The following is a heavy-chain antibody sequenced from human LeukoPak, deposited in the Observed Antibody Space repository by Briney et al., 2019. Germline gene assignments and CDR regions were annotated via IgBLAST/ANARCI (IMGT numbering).Heavy chain of an antibody. CDR3: ARGRVGYYFDY. CDR1: GGSISSYY. J-gene: IGHJ4*02. CDR2: IYYSGSA. V-gene: IGHV4-59*12. Sequence: SETLSLTCTVSGGSISSYYWSWIRQPPGKGLEWIGYIYYSGSAYYNPSLKSRITISVDTSKNQFSLKLSSVTAADTAVYYCARGRVGYYFDYWGQGTLVTVSS. D-gene: IGHD3-3*01.